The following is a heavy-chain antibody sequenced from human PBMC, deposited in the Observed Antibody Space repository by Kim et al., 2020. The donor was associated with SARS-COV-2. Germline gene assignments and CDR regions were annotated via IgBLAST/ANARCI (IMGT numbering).Heavy chain of an antibody. Sequence: SETLSLTCTVSGGSISSYYWSWIRQPPGKGLEWIGYIYYSGSTNYNPSLKSRVTISVDTSKNQFSLKLSSVTAADTAVYYCARASPAGRGSSWYEIYYYYYGMDVWGQGTTVTVSS. CDR1: GGSISSYY. CDR2: IYYSGST. D-gene: IGHD6-13*01. J-gene: IGHJ6*02. V-gene: IGHV4-59*13. CDR3: ARASPAGRGSSWYEIYYYYYGMDV.